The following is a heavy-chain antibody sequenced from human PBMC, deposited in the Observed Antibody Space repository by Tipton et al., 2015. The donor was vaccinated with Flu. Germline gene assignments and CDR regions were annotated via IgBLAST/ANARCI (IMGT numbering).Heavy chain of an antibody. J-gene: IGHJ3*02. D-gene: IGHD3-3*02. CDR1: GFTFSSYG. CDR3: AREALLGRDAFDI. V-gene: IGHV3-33*01. Sequence: SLRLSCAASGFTFSSYGMHWVRQAPGKGLEWVAVIWDDGSNKYYADSVKGRFTISRDNSKNTLYLQMSSLRAEDTAVYYCAREALLGRDAFDIWGQGTMVTVSS. CDR2: IWDDGSNK.